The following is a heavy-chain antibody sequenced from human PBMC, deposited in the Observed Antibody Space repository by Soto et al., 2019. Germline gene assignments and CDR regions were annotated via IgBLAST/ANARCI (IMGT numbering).Heavy chain of an antibody. CDR2: FRSSGGT. CDR3: VRQGIGVLHGLVDV. J-gene: IGHJ6*02. CDR1: GDSISSYN. D-gene: IGHD1-26*01. V-gene: IGHV4-59*08. Sequence: QVQLQESGPGLVKPLETLSLTCTVSGDSISSYNLAWIRQPPGKGLEWIGYFRSSGGTSYNPSVKSRVAIAADASSREFSLTTGSVTATDTAVYYCVRQGIGVLHGLVDVWGQGTTVIVSS.